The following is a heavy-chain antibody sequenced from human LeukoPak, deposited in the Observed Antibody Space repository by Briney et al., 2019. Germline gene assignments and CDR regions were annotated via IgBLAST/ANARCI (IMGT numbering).Heavy chain of an antibody. V-gene: IGHV3-7*01. D-gene: IGHD6-13*01. Sequence: SGGSLRLSCAASGFTFSSYWMSWVRQAPGKGLEWVANIKQDGSEKYYVDSVKGRFTISRDNAKNSLYLQMNSLRADDTAVYYCARALWQQLVNHWGQGTLVTVSS. CDR2: IKQDGSEK. J-gene: IGHJ5*02. CDR3: ARALWQQLVNH. CDR1: GFTFSSYW.